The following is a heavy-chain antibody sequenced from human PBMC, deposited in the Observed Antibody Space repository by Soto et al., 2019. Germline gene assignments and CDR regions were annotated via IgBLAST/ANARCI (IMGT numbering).Heavy chain of an antibody. CDR3: AKNRGRVTTSWHFDY. J-gene: IGHJ4*02. CDR1: GGSISSYY. V-gene: IGHV4-59*12. Sequence: SETLSLTCTVSGGSISSYYWSWIRQPPGKGLEWIGYIYYSGSTYYNPSLKSRVTISVDTSKNQFSLKLSSATAADTAVYYCAKNRGRVTTSWHFDYWGQGTLVTVSS. CDR2: IYYSGST. D-gene: IGHD4-17*01.